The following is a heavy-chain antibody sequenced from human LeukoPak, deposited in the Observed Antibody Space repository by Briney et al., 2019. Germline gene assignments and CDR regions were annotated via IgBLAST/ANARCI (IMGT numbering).Heavy chain of an antibody. CDR1: GGSISSYY. J-gene: IGHJ3*02. D-gene: IGHD5-24*01. CDR3: ARHAMATGVRAQDAFDI. CDR2: IYYSGST. V-gene: IGHV4-59*08. Sequence: SETLSLTCTVSGGSISSYYWSWIRQPPGKGLEWTGYIYYSGSTNYNPSLKSRVTISVDTSKNQFSLKLSSVTAADTAVYYCARHAMATGVRAQDAFDIWGQGTMVTVSS.